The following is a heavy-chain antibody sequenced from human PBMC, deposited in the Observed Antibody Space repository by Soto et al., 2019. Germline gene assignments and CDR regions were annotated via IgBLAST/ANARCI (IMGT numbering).Heavy chain of an antibody. V-gene: IGHV3-21*01. Sequence: GGSLRLSCAASAFTFRSFTMNWVRQAPGKGLEWVSTISSNSAYIYYTDALRCRFTITRENAKNSLHLQMNSLRAEDTAVYYCTRDASRDSSARGWFDPWGPGTRVTVSS. D-gene: IGHD6-13*01. CDR3: TRDASRDSSARGWFDP. CDR2: ISSNSAYI. J-gene: IGHJ5*02. CDR1: AFTFRSFT.